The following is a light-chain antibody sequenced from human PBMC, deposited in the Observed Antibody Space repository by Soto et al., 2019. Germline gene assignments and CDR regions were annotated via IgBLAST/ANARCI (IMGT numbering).Light chain of an antibody. Sequence: DIQMTQSPSTLSASVGDRVTITCRASQSISSWLAWYQQKPGKAPKLLIYKASILESGVPSRFSGSGSGTEFTLTISSLQPDDFATYYCQQYNSYSSYTFGQGTKLEIK. CDR1: QSISSW. J-gene: IGKJ2*01. CDR3: QQYNSYSSYT. CDR2: KAS. V-gene: IGKV1-5*03.